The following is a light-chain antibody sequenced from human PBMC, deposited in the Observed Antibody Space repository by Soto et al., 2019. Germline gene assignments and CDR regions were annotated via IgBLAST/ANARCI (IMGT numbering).Light chain of an antibody. CDR3: QQYNDYSPYT. CDR1: QSISTW. Sequence: DIQMTQSPSTLSASVGDRVTITCRASQSISTWLAWYQQKPGKAPTRLIYKASSLESGVPSRFSGSGSGTEFTLTISSLQPDDFATYYCQQYNDYSPYTFGQGTKLEIK. V-gene: IGKV1-5*03. CDR2: KAS. J-gene: IGKJ2*01.